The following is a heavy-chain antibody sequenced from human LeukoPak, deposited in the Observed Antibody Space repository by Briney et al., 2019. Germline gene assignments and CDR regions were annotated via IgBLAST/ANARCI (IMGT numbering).Heavy chain of an antibody. D-gene: IGHD6-13*01. Sequence: SETLSLTCTVSGGSISSGGYYWSWIRQPPGKGLEWIGYIYHSGSTYYNPSLKSRVTISVDRSKNQFSLKLSSVTAADTAVYYCARKLAAAPYYFDYWGQGTLLTVSS. CDR1: GGSISSGGYY. J-gene: IGHJ4*02. CDR3: ARKLAAAPYYFDY. V-gene: IGHV4-30-2*01. CDR2: IYHSGST.